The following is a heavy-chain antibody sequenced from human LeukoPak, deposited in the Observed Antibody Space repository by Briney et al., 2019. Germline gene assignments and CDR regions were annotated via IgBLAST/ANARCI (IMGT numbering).Heavy chain of an antibody. J-gene: IGHJ4*02. V-gene: IGHV1-18*01. Sequence: EASVKVSCKASGYTFTSYGISWVRQAPGQGLEWMGWISAYNGNTNSAQKLQGRVTMTTDTSTSTAYMELRSLRSDDTAVYYCARDWMRGIAAASYCGYWGQGTLVTVSS. CDR3: ARDWMRGIAAASYCGY. CDR2: ISAYNGNT. D-gene: IGHD6-13*01. CDR1: GYTFTSYG.